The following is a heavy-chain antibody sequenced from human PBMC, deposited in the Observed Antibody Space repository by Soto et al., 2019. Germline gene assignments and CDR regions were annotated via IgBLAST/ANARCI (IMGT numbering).Heavy chain of an antibody. J-gene: IGHJ4*02. CDR2: IYYSGSN. CDR1: GGSISSGDYY. D-gene: IGHD3-22*01. V-gene: IGHV4-30-4*01. Sequence: QVQLQESGPGLVKPSQTLSLTCTVSGGSISSGDYYWSWIRQPPGKGLEWIGYIYYSGSNYYNPSLKSRVTISVDTSKNQFSLKLSSVTAADTAVYYCARGQRDSRSPYFFDYWGQGTLVNGSS. CDR3: ARGQRDSRSPYFFDY.